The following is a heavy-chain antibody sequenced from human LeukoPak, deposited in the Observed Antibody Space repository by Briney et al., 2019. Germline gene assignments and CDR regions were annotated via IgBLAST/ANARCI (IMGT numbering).Heavy chain of an antibody. J-gene: IGHJ4*02. CDR1: GFTFSTYA. Sequence: PGGSLRLSCAASGFTFSTYAMHWVRQAPGKGLEWVSGISWNSGSIGYADSVKGRFTISRDNAKNSLYLRMNSLRAEDTALYYCAAEYYGSGSYDYWGQGTLVTVSS. CDR2: ISWNSGSI. D-gene: IGHD3-10*01. V-gene: IGHV3-9*01. CDR3: AAEYYGSGSYDY.